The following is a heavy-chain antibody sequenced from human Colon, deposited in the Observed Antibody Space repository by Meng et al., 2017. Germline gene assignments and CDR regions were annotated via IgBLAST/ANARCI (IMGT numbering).Heavy chain of an antibody. D-gene: IGHD2/OR15-2a*01. CDR2: IFHSGTS. CDR1: GACISGDNW. CDR3: ARRNSNNWFDP. Sequence: QVQLQGSGPGLVTPSGTLSLTCAVSGACISGDNWWSWVRQTPGKGLEWLGEIFHSGTSNYNPSLKSRVTISVDKSKNQFSLRLSSVTAADTAVYYCARRNSNNWFDPWGQGILVTVSS. J-gene: IGHJ5*02. V-gene: IGHV4-4*02.